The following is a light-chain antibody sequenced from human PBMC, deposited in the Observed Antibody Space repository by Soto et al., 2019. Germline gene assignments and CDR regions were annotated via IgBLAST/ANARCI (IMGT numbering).Light chain of an antibody. CDR2: GAS. V-gene: IGKV3-15*01. CDR3: QQYNNWPIT. CDR1: QSVSSN. J-gene: IGKJ5*01. Sequence: IVMTQSPATLSVSPGERATLSCRARQSVSSNLAWYQQKPGQAPRLLIYGASTRATGIPARFSGSGSGTEFTLTISSLQSEDFAVYYCQQYNNWPITFGQGTRLEIK.